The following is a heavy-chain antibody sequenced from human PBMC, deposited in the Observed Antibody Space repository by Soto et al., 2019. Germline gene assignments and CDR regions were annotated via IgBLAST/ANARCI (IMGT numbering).Heavy chain of an antibody. D-gene: IGHD2-2*01. J-gene: IGHJ5*02. CDR2: IYYSGST. Sequence: SETLSLTCTVSGGSISSYYWSWIRQPPGKGLEWVGHIYYSGSTNYNPSLKSRDTISVDTSKNQFSLKLSSVTAADTAVYYCARQSCSSTSCYSWVSWFDPWGQGTLVTVSS. CDR1: GGSISSYY. V-gene: IGHV4-59*08. CDR3: ARQSCSSTSCYSWVSWFDP.